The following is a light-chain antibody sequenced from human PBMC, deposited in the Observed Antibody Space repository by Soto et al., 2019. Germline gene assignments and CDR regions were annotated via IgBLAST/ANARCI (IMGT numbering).Light chain of an antibody. J-gene: IGKJ5*01. Sequence: EIVLTQSPATLSLSPGERATLSCRASQSVSSYLAWYQQKPGQAPRLLIYGASSRATGIPDRFSGSGSGTDFTLTISRLEPEDSGVYYCQQFGSSIPHTFGQGTRLEIK. CDR2: GAS. V-gene: IGKV3-20*01. CDR3: QQFGSSIPHT. CDR1: QSVSSY.